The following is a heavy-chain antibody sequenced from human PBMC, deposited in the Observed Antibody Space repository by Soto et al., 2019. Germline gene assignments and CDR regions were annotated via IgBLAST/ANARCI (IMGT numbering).Heavy chain of an antibody. D-gene: IGHD1-20*01. CDR1: GFTFRTYW. CDR3: ARDGDNWNDFDY. Sequence: EVQLVESGGGLVQPGGSLRLSCAASGFTFRTYWMHWFRQAPGKGLEWVANIKEDGSKKNFVDSVKGRFTLSRDNAKNLLYLQMNSLRAEDTAVYDCARDGDNWNDFDYWGQGTLVTVPS. V-gene: IGHV3-7*01. CDR2: IKEDGSKK. J-gene: IGHJ4*02.